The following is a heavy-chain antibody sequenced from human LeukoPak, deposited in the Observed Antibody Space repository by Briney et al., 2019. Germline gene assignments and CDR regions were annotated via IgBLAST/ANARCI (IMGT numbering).Heavy chain of an antibody. CDR2: IYTSGST. CDR3: ARHKGVYAPFDY. CDR1: GGPISSYY. Sequence: SETLSLTCTVSGGPISSYYWSWIRQPPGKGLEWIGYIYTSGSTNYNPSLKSRVTISVDTSKNQFSLKLSSVTAADTAVYYCARHKGVYAPFDYWGQGTLVTVSS. J-gene: IGHJ4*02. D-gene: IGHD2-8*01. V-gene: IGHV4-4*09.